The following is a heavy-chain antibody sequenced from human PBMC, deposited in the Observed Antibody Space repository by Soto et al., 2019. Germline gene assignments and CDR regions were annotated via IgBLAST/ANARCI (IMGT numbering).Heavy chain of an antibody. CDR2: ISGGGGTT. CDR3: AKDDAAAGTISRYFQH. CDR1: GFTFSSYA. J-gene: IGHJ1*01. Sequence: GGSLRLSCAASGFTFSSYAMSWVRQAPGKGLEWVSGISGGGGTTYYADSVKGRFTISRDNSKNTLYLQVNSLRAEDTAVYYCAKDDAAAGTISRYFQHWGQGTLVTVSS. D-gene: IGHD6-13*01. V-gene: IGHV3-23*01.